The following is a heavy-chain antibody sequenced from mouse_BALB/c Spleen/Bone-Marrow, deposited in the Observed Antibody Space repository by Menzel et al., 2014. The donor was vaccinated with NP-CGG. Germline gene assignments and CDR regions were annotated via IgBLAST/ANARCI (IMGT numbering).Heavy chain of an antibody. CDR2: ISSGGSHT. Sequence: EVKLVESGGDLVKPGGSLKLSCAASGFTFSSYGMSWVRQTPDKRLEWVATISSGGSHTYYPDSVKGRFTISRDNAENTLYLQMSSLKSEDTAIYYCARRGYDNSYWYFGVWGAGTTVTVSS. J-gene: IGHJ1*01. CDR1: GFTFSSYG. D-gene: IGHD2-10*02. V-gene: IGHV5-6*02. CDR3: ARRGYDNSYWYFGV.